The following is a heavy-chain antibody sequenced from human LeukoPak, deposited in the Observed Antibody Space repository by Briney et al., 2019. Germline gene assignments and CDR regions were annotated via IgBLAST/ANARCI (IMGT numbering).Heavy chain of an antibody. D-gene: IGHD3-10*01. CDR3: ARDLPMVRGVIIGYYYGMDV. V-gene: IGHV1-18*01. Sequence: ASVNVSCKASGYTFTSYGISWVRQAPGQGLEWMGWISAYNGNTNYAQKLQGRVTMTTDTSTSTAYMELRSLRSDDTAVYYCARDLPMVRGVIIGYYYGMDVWGQGTTVTVSS. CDR2: ISAYNGNT. CDR1: GYTFTSYG. J-gene: IGHJ6*02.